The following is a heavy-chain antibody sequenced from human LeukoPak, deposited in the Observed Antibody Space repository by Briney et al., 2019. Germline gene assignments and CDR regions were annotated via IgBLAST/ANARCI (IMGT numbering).Heavy chain of an antibody. CDR2: TFYKRST. J-gene: IGHJ4*02. CDR3: ARSRYYDGSGYFFDY. D-gene: IGHD3-22*01. V-gene: IGHV4-39*01. CDR1: GGSISINTYY. Sequence: PSETLSLTCTVSGGSISINTYYWGWIRQSPGKGLDWIGSTFYKRSTYYNPSPKSRVTISVDTSKNHFSLQLSSVTAADTAVYYCARSRYYDGSGYFFDYWGQGILVTVSS.